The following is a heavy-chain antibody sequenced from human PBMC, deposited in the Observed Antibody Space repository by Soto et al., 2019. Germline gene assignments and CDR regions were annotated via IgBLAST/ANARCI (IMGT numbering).Heavy chain of an antibody. CDR1: GFSFNTHA. CDR3: AKDLAYLIVVVPAAILRYYYYGMDV. V-gene: IGHV3-30*18. J-gene: IGHJ6*02. CDR2: ISYDGSNK. Sequence: PGGSLRLSCAASGFSFNTHAMNWVRQAPGKGLEWVAVISYDGSNKYYADSVKGRFTISRDNSKNTLYLQMNSLRAEDTAVYYCAKDLAYLIVVVPAAILRYYYYGMDVWGQGTTVTVSS. D-gene: IGHD2-2*02.